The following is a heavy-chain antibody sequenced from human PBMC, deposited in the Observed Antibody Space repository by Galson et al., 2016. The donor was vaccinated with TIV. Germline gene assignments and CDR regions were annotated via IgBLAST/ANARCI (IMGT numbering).Heavy chain of an antibody. D-gene: IGHD4-17*01. CDR1: GYTFTSYD. Sequence: SGYTFTSYDINWVRQATGQGLEWMGWMNPNSGNTGYAQKFRGRVTMTRNTSVRTAYMELSSLRSEDTAVYYCTRSGDYGDYWGQGTLVTVSS. J-gene: IGHJ4*02. CDR3: TRSGDYGDY. CDR2: MNPNSGNT. V-gene: IGHV1-8*02.